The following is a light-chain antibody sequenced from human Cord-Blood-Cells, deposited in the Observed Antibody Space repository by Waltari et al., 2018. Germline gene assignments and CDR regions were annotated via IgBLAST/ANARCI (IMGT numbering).Light chain of an antibody. V-gene: IGKV3-15*01. CDR2: GSS. CDR1: QSVSSN. CDR3: QQYNNWPPWT. J-gene: IGKJ1*01. Sequence: EIVLTQPPATLSVSPGERATLSCRASQSVSSNLAGYQQKPVQAPRRLIYGSSTRATGIPARFSGSGSGTEFTLTISSLQSEDFAVYYCQQYNNWPPWTFGQGTKVEIK.